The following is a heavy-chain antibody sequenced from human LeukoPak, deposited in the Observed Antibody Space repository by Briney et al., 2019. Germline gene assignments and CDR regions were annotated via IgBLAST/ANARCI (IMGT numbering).Heavy chain of an antibody. Sequence: PGGSLRLSCAASGFTFSSYSMNWVRQAPGKGLEWVSSISRSSSYIYYADSVKGRFTISRDNAKNSLYLQMNSLRAEDTAVYYCARSYGDYALGAFDIWGQGTMVTVSS. V-gene: IGHV3-21*01. CDR2: ISRSSSYI. CDR3: ARSYGDYALGAFDI. CDR1: GFTFSSYS. D-gene: IGHD4-17*01. J-gene: IGHJ3*02.